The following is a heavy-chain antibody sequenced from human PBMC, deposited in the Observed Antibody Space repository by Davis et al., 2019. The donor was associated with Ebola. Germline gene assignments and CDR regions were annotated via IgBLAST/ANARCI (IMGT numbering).Heavy chain of an antibody. CDR1: GDSVSSNSAA. CDR3: ARDPTYSSSSNFDY. Sequence: SETLSLTCAISGDSVSSNSAAWNWIRQSPSRGLEWLGRTYYRFKWYNDYAVSVKSRITINPDTSKNQFSLQLNSVTSEDTAVYYCARDPTYSSSSNFDYWGQGTLVTVSS. D-gene: IGHD6-6*01. CDR2: TYYRFKWYN. J-gene: IGHJ4*02. V-gene: IGHV6-1*01.